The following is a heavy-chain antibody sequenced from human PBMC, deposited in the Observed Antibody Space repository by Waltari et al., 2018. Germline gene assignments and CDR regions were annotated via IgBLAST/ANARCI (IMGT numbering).Heavy chain of an antibody. Sequence: QVQLQESGPGLVKPSQTLSLTCTVSGGSISSGSYYWSWIRQPAGKGLEWIGRIYTSGSTNYNPSLKRRVTISVDTSKNQFSLKLSSWTAADTAGYYCARGIGRGPFDYWGQGTLVTVSS. D-gene: IGHD6-13*01. CDR2: IYTSGST. J-gene: IGHJ4*02. CDR3: ARGIGRGPFDY. CDR1: GGSISSGSYY. V-gene: IGHV4-61*02.